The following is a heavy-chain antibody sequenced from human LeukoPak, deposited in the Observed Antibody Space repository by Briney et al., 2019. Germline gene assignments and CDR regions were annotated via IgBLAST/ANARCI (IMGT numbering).Heavy chain of an antibody. CDR2: INHSGST. D-gene: IGHD2-2*01. Sequence: PSETLSLTCAVYGGSFSGYYWSWIRQPPGRGLEWIGEINHSGSTNYNPSLKSRVTISVDTSKNQFSLKLSSVTAADTAVYYCARVVPAAGWFDPWGQGTLVTVSS. V-gene: IGHV4-34*01. CDR3: ARVVPAAGWFDP. CDR1: GGSFSGYY. J-gene: IGHJ5*02.